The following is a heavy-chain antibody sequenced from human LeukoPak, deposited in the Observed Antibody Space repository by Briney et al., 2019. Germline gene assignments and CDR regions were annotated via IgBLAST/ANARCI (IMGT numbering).Heavy chain of an antibody. CDR3: ARGIAVAGRGAFDY. V-gene: IGHV4-38-2*01. J-gene: IGHJ4*02. D-gene: IGHD6-19*01. CDR2: IYHSGST. Sequence: SETLSLTCAVSGYSISSGYYWGWIRQPPGKGLEWIGSIYHSGSTYYNPSLKSRVTISVDTSKHQFSLKLSSVTAADTAVYYCARGIAVAGRGAFDYWGQGTLVTVSS. CDR1: GYSISSGYY.